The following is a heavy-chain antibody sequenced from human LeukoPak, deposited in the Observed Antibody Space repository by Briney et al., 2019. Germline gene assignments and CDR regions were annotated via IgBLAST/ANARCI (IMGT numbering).Heavy chain of an antibody. CDR3: ARDRSDFWSGSGFDY. J-gene: IGHJ4*02. CDR2: INPNSGGT. Sequence: ASVKVSCKAFGYTFTGYYMHWVRQAPGQGLEWMGWINPNSGGTNYAQKFQGWVTMTRDTSISTAYMELSRLRSDDTAVYYCARDRSDFWSGSGFDYWGQGTLVTVSS. V-gene: IGHV1-2*04. CDR1: GYTFTGYY. D-gene: IGHD3-3*01.